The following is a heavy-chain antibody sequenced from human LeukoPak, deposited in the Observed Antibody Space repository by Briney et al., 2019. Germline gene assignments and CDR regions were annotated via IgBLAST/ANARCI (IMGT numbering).Heavy chain of an antibody. Sequence: GASVKVSCKASGGTFSSYAISWVRQAPGQGLEWMGGIIPIFGTANYAQKFQGRVTITADKSTSTAYMELSSLRSEDTAVYYCAVGDSGSYYLPYWGQGTLVTVSS. CDR3: AVGDSGSYYLPY. D-gene: IGHD1-26*01. J-gene: IGHJ4*02. V-gene: IGHV1-69*06. CDR1: GGTFSSYA. CDR2: IIPIFGTA.